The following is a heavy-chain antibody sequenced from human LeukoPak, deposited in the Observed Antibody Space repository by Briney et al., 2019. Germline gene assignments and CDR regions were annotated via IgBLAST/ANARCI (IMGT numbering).Heavy chain of an antibody. Sequence: GAAVIVYRAASVFIVSSNYMSWVRQAPGKGLEWVSVIYSGGSTYYADSVKGRFTISRDNSKNTLYLQMNSLRAEDTAVYYCARDLIAVAGTVDYWVQGTLVTVSS. CDR2: IYSGGST. CDR1: VFIVSSNY. J-gene: IGHJ4*02. D-gene: IGHD6-19*01. CDR3: ARDLIAVAGTVDY. V-gene: IGHV3-66*01.